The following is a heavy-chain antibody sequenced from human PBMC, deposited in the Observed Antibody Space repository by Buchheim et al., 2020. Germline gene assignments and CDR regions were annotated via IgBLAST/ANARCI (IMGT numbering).Heavy chain of an antibody. CDR3: ARAETGGPLEWLLYPPDY. V-gene: IGHV3-33*01. Sequence: QVQLVESGGGVVQPGRSLRLSCAASGFTFSSYGMHWVRQAPGKGLEWVAVIWYDGSNKYYADSVKGRFTISRDNSKNTLYLQMNSLRAEDTAVYYCARAETGGPLEWLLYPPDYWGQGTL. J-gene: IGHJ4*02. CDR2: IWYDGSNK. CDR1: GFTFSSYG. D-gene: IGHD3-3*01.